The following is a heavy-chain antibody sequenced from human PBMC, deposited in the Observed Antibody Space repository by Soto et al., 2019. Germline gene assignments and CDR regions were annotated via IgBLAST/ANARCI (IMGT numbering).Heavy chain of an antibody. V-gene: IGHV3-48*02. CDR1: GFTFSSYS. CDR2: ISSSSTI. Sequence: GGSLRLSCAASGFTFSSYSMNWVRQAPGKGLEWVSYISSSSTIYYADSVKGRFTISRDNAKNSLYLQMNSLRDEDTSVYYCARPITMITIDAFDIWGQGTMVTVSS. D-gene: IGHD3-22*01. J-gene: IGHJ3*02. CDR3: ARPITMITIDAFDI.